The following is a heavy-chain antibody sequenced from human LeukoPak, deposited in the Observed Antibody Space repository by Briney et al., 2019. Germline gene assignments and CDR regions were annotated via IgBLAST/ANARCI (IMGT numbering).Heavy chain of an antibody. Sequence: AGGSLRLSCVVSGFDFSGFSMSWVRQAPGKGLEWVAIMDEYGSDIFYVESVKGRFIIPRANARNSLYLQMNNLRAEDTAVYYCARPRGCGSARCNNFDYWGQGTLVTVSS. CDR3: ARPRGCGSARCNNFDY. CDR2: MDEYGSDI. V-gene: IGHV3-7*01. CDR1: GFDFSGFS. D-gene: IGHD2-2*01. J-gene: IGHJ4*02.